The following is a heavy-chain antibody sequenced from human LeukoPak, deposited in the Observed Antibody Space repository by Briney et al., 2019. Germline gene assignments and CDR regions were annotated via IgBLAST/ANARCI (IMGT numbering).Heavy chain of an antibody. V-gene: IGHV3-64*01. J-gene: IGHJ4*02. D-gene: IGHD2-15*01. CDR1: GFTFSTYS. Sequence: GGSLRLSCAASGFTFSTYSMPWGRQAPGKGLEYVSAITSNGDNTFYGNSVKGRFTISRDNSKNTLYLQMRSLRADDMAVYYCATGSDYGDYWGQGTLVTVSS. CDR2: ITSNGDNT. CDR3: ATGSDYGDY.